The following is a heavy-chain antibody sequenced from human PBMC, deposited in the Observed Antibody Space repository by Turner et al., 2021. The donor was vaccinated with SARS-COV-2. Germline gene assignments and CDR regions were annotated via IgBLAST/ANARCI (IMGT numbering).Heavy chain of an antibody. CDR2: IWYDGSNK. J-gene: IGHJ4*02. CDR1: GFTFSSYG. Sequence: QVQLVESGGGVVQPGRSLRLSCAASGFTFSSYGMHWVRQAPGKGLEWVAVIWYDGSNKDYADSVKGRFTISRDNSKNTLYLQMNSLRAEDTAVYYCAKDFFPYNYDSSGYLGEDYWGQGTLVTVSS. CDR3: AKDFFPYNYDSSGYLGEDY. V-gene: IGHV3-33*06. D-gene: IGHD3-22*01.